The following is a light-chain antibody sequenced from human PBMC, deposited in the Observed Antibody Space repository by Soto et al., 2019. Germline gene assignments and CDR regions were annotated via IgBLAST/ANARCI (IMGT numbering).Light chain of an antibody. Sequence: DIQLTQYPSTLSASIGDTVTITCRASLSISGWLAWYQQAPGKAPKLLIFNAVTLQRGVPSRFRGGGSGTEFTLTISSLHPDDSAIYYCQQYNSYPWTFGLGTKVDI. CDR1: LSISGW. CDR2: NAV. CDR3: QQYNSYPWT. J-gene: IGKJ1*01. V-gene: IGKV1-5*01.